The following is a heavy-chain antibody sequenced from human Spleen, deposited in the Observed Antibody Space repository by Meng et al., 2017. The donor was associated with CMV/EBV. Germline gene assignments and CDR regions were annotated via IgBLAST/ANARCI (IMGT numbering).Heavy chain of an antibody. CDR1: GGTFSSYA. J-gene: IGHJ6*02. D-gene: IGHD2-15*01. CDR2: IIPIFGTA. Sequence: SVKVSCKASGGTFSSYAISWVRQAPGQGLEWMGGIIPIFGTANYAQKFQGRVTMTRDTSTNTVYMEMSSLRSEDTAVYYCARDEGLWREAAHYYYGMDVWGQGTTVTVSS. CDR3: ARDEGLWREAAHYYYGMDV. V-gene: IGHV1-69*05.